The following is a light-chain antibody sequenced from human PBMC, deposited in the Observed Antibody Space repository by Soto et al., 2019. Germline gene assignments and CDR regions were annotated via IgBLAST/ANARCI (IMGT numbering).Light chain of an antibody. CDR1: QSVLYSSNNKNY. Sequence: DIVMTQSPDSLAVSLGERATINCKSSQSVLYSSNNKNYLAWYQQKPGQPPKLLIYWASTRESGVPDRFSGSGSGTDFNLTISSLQAEDVAVYYCQQYYSTPLFMFGPGTKVDIK. J-gene: IGKJ3*01. CDR2: WAS. CDR3: QQYYSTPLFM. V-gene: IGKV4-1*01.